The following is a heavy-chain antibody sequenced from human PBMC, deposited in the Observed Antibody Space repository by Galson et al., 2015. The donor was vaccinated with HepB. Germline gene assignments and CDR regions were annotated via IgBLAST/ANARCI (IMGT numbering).Heavy chain of an antibody. D-gene: IGHD3-10*01. CDR1: GFTFSSYW. Sequence: SLRLSCAASGFTFSSYWMHWVRQAPGKGLVWVSRINSDGSSTSYADSVKGRFTISRDNAKNTLYLQMNSLRAEDTAVYYCARGFGSRTYYYGSGSYYNFDYWGQGTLVTVSS. J-gene: IGHJ4*02. V-gene: IGHV3-74*01. CDR3: ARGFGSRTYYYGSGSYYNFDY. CDR2: INSDGSST.